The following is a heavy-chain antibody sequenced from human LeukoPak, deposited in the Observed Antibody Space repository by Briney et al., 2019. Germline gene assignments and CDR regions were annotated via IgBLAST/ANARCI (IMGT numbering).Heavy chain of an antibody. Sequence: PSETLSLTCTVSGGSISSSSYYWGWVRQPPGKGLEWIGSIYNSGSTYYNPSLKSRVTISVDTSKNQFSLKLSSVTAADTAVYYCARLRGADFDYWGQGTLVTVSS. V-gene: IGHV4-39*01. D-gene: IGHD3-10*01. J-gene: IGHJ4*02. CDR2: IYNSGST. CDR3: ARLRGADFDY. CDR1: GGSISSSSYY.